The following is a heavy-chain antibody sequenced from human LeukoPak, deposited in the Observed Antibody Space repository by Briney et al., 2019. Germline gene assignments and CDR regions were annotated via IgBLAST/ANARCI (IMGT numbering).Heavy chain of an antibody. V-gene: IGHV1-18*01. D-gene: IGHD3-22*01. J-gene: IGHJ4*02. CDR2: ISTYNGNT. CDR1: GYTFTSYG. Sequence: ASVKVSCKASGYTFTSYGISWVRQAPGQGLEWMGWISTYNGNTNSAQKLQGRVSMTTDTSTSTAYMELRSLRSDDTAMYYCASGTTYSYDSSGYRDFDYWGQGTLVTVSS. CDR3: ASGTTYSYDSSGYRDFDY.